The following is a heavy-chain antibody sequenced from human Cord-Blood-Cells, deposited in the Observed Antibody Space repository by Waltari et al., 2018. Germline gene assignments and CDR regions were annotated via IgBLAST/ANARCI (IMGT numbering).Heavy chain of an antibody. CDR2: ISSSSSYI. D-gene: IGHD3-10*01. Sequence: EVQLVESGGGLVKPGGSLRLSCAASGFTFSSYSMNWVRQAPGKGLEWVSSISSSSSYIYDADSGKGRFTISRDNAKNSLYLQMNSLRAEDTAVYYCARSGYFGDAFDIWGQGTMVTVSS. V-gene: IGHV3-21*01. CDR1: GFTFSSYS. CDR3: ARSGYFGDAFDI. J-gene: IGHJ3*02.